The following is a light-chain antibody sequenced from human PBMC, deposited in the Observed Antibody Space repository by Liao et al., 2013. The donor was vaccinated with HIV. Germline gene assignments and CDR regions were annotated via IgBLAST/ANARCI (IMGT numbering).Light chain of an antibody. Sequence: SYVLTQPSSVPVAPGKTARITCGGDNIGSKSVHWYQQKPGQAPVVVIYFDSERPSGIPERFSGSNSGNSATLTIGRVEAGDEADYYCQVWDMIRNQDVVFGGGTKLTVL. CDR2: FDS. V-gene: IGLV3-21*04. J-gene: IGLJ2*01. CDR1: NIGSKS. CDR3: QVWDMIRNQDVV.